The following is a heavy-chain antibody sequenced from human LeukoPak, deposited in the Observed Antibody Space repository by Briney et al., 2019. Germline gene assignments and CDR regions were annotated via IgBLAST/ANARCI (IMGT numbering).Heavy chain of an antibody. CDR1: GYIFTNYY. Sequence: ASVKVSCKASGYIFTNYYMHWVRQAPGQGLEWMGTINPSGGSTTYAQKFQGRVTMTRDTSTSTVYMELSSLRSEDTAVYYCARDHGSAYYRAPRHWGQGTMVTVSS. V-gene: IGHV1-46*01. D-gene: IGHD3-10*01. CDR2: INPSGGST. CDR3: ARDHGSAYYRAPRH. J-gene: IGHJ4*02.